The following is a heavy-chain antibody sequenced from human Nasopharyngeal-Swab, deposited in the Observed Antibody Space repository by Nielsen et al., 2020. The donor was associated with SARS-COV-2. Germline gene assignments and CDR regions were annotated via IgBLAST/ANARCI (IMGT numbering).Heavy chain of an antibody. CDR1: GYTFTSYA. D-gene: IGHD3-3*01. V-gene: IGHV1-3*01. CDR3: ARDPTVLRFLEWSIRGYYYYYMDV. Sequence: ASVKVSCKASGYTFTSYAMHWVRQAPGQRLEWMGWINAGNGNTKYSQKFQGRVTMTTDTSTSTAYMELRSLRSDDTAVYYCARDPTVLRFLEWSIRGYYYYYMDVWGKGTTVTVSS. CDR2: INAGNGNT. J-gene: IGHJ6*03.